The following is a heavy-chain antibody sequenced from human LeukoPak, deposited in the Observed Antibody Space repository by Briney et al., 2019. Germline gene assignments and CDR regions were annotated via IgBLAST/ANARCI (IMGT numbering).Heavy chain of an antibody. CDR3: ARLTSSGWYFRHGMDV. CDR1: GGSISSSSYY. CDR2: IYYSGST. J-gene: IGHJ6*02. D-gene: IGHD6-19*01. Sequence: PSETLSLTCTVSGGSISSSSYYWGWIRQPPGTGLEWIGSIYYSGSTYYNPSLKSRVTISVDTSKNQFSLKLSSVTAADTAVYYCARLTSSGWYFRHGMDVWGQGTTVTVSS. V-gene: IGHV4-39*01.